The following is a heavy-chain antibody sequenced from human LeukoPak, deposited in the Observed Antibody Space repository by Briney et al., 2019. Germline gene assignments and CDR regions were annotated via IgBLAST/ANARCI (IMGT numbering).Heavy chain of an antibody. CDR1: GFTFSSYA. V-gene: IGHV3-30-3*01. J-gene: IGHJ4*02. D-gene: IGHD6-25*01. CDR2: ISYDGNNK. Sequence: GGSLRLSCAASGFTFSSYAMHWVRQAPGKGLEWAAIISYDGNNKYYADSVKGRFTISRDNSKNTVYLQMNSLRAEDTALYYCARDFGGSYSSDWNGVDYWGQGTLITVSS. CDR3: ARDFGGSYSSDWNGVDY.